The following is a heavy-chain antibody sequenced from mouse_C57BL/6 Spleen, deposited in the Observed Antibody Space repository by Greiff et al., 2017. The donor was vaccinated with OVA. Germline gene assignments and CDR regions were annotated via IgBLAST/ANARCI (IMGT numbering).Heavy chain of an antibody. Sequence: DVKLQESGGGLVQPGGSMKLSCVASGFTFSNYWMNWVRQSPEKGLEWVAQIRLKSDNYATHYAESVKGRFTISRDDSKSSVYLQMNNLRAEDTGIYYCTASWYFDYWGQGTTLTVSS. CDR1: GFTFSNYW. J-gene: IGHJ2*01. V-gene: IGHV6-3*01. CDR3: TASWYFDY. CDR2: IRLKSDNYAT.